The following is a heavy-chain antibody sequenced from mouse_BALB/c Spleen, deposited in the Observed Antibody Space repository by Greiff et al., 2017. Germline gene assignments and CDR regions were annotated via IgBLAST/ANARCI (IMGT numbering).Heavy chain of an antibody. CDR3: GTTGYYAMDY. J-gene: IGHJ4*01. Sequence: ESGPGLVKPSQSLSLTCSVTGYSITSGYYWNWIRQFPGNKLEWMGYISYDGSNNYNPSLKNRISITRDTSKNQFFLKLNSVTTEDTATYYCGTTGYYAMDYWGQGTSVTVSS. V-gene: IGHV3-6*02. CDR2: ISYDGSN. CDR1: GYSITSGYY.